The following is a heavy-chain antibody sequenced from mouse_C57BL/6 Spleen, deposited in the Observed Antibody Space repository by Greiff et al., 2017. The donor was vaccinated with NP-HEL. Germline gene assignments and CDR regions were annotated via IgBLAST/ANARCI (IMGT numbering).Heavy chain of an antibody. CDR1: GYAFSSSW. J-gene: IGHJ1*03. CDR3: ARTVLRYQRYFDV. D-gene: IGHD1-1*01. CDR2: IYPGDGDT. Sequence: VKLQESGPELVKPGASVKISCKASGYAFSSSWMNWVKQRPGKGLEWIGRIYPGDGDTNYNGKFKGKATLTADKSSSTAYMQLSSLTSEDSAVYFCARTVLRYQRYFDVWGTGTTVTVSS. V-gene: IGHV1-82*01.